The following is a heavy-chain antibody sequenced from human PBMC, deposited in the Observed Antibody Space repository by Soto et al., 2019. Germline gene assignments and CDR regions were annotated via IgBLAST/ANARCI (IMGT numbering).Heavy chain of an antibody. D-gene: IGHD3-10*01. CDR2: IYYSGST. Sequence: SETLSLTCTVSGGSIRSGGYYWCWIHQHPGKGLEWIGYIYYSGSTYYNPSLKSRVTISVDTSKNQFSLKLSSVTAADTAVYYCSIVRGVITNYYYYYYMDVWGKGTTVTVSS. CDR1: GGSIRSGGYY. J-gene: IGHJ6*03. CDR3: SIVRGVITNYYYYYYMDV. V-gene: IGHV4-31*03.